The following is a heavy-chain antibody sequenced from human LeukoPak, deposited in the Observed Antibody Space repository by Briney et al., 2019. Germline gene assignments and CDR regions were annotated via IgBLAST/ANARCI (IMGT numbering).Heavy chain of an antibody. D-gene: IGHD4-17*01. Sequence: GGSLRLSCAASGFTFSDYYMSWIRQAPGKGLEWVSYISSSGSTIYYADSVKGRFTISRDNAKNSLYLQMNSLRAEDTAVYYCARVSEYGDFRNSFDYWGQGTLVTVSS. CDR2: ISSSGSTI. J-gene: IGHJ4*02. CDR3: ARVSEYGDFRNSFDY. CDR1: GFTFSDYY. V-gene: IGHV3-11*04.